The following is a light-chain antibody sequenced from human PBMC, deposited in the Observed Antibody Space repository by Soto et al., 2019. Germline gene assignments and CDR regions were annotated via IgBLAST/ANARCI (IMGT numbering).Light chain of an antibody. V-gene: IGKV3-20*01. Sequence: EIVLTQSPGTLSLSPGERATLSCRASQSVSNSYLAWYQQKPGQAPRLLIYGASSRATGIPDRFSASGSATDFTLTITRLEPEDCAVYYCQQHGSSPRTFGQGTKVEI. J-gene: IGKJ1*01. CDR1: QSVSNSY. CDR2: GAS. CDR3: QQHGSSPRT.